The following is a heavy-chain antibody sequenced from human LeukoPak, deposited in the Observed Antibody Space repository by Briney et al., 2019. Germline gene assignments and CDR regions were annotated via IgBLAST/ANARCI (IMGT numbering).Heavy chain of an antibody. CDR3: ARHDADIVVVPAAINYFDY. CDR2: IYYSGST. J-gene: IGHJ4*02. CDR1: GGSISSSSYY. D-gene: IGHD2-2*02. Sequence: SETLSLTCTVSGGSISSSSYYWGWIRQPPGKGLEWIGSIYYSGSTYYNPSLKSRVTISVDTSKNQFSLKLSSVTAADTAVYYCARHDADIVVVPAAINYFDYWGQGTLVTVSS. V-gene: IGHV4-39*01.